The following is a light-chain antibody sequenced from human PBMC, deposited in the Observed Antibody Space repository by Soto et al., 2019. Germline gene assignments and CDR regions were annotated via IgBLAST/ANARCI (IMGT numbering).Light chain of an antibody. CDR2: DSS. V-gene: IGKV3-11*01. CDR3: QQHNNWPPLT. Sequence: EIELTQSPATLSLSPGETATLSCRASQSVDNFLAWYQQRPGQPPRLLIFDSSNRATGVPVRFSGSGSGTVFTLTISSLEPEDSAVYFCQQHNNWPPLTFGQGTQVEIK. J-gene: IGKJ5*01. CDR1: QSVDNF.